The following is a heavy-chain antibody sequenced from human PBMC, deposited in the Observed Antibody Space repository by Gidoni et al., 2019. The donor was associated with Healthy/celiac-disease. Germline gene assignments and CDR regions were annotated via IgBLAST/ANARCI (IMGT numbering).Heavy chain of an antibody. CDR3: ARDGYYGSGSMGWFDP. D-gene: IGHD3-10*01. CDR2: IWYDRSNT. CDR1: VVTVRSYG. Sequence: QVQLVESGGGVVQPGRSLRLSCAASVVTVRSYGMHWVRQAPGKGLEWVSVIWYDRSNTFYADSVKGRFTSSRDNSKNTLFLQMNSLRAEDTAVYYCARDGYYGSGSMGWFDPWGQGTLVTVSS. J-gene: IGHJ5*02. V-gene: IGHV3-33*01.